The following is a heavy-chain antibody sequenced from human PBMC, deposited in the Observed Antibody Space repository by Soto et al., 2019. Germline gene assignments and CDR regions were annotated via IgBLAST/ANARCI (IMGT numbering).Heavy chain of an antibody. CDR3: AKMYSSGWYSFQH. CDR1: GFTFSSDG. Sequence: GGSLRLSCAASGFTFSSDGMHWVRQAPGKGLEWVAVISYDGSNKYYADSVKGRFTISRDNSKNTLYLQMNSLRAEDTAVYYCAKMYSSGWYSFQHWGQGTLVTVSS. D-gene: IGHD6-19*01. V-gene: IGHV3-30*18. J-gene: IGHJ1*01. CDR2: ISYDGSNK.